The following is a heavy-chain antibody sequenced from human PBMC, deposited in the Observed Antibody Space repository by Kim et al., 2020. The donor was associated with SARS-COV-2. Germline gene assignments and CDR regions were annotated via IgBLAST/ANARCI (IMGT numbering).Heavy chain of an antibody. CDR3: AREGAHCSSTSCRKYYFDY. Sequence: SETLSLTCTVSGGSISSGGYYWSWIRQHPGKGLEWIGYIYYSGSTYYNPSLKSRVTISVDTSKNQFSLKLSSVTAADTAVYYCAREGAHCSSTSCRKYYFDYWGQGTLVTVS. CDR1: GGSISSGGYY. V-gene: IGHV4-31*03. J-gene: IGHJ4*02. CDR2: IYYSGST. D-gene: IGHD2-2*01.